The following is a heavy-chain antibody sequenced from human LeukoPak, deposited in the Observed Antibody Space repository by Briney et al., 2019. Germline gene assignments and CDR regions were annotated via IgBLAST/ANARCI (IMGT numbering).Heavy chain of an antibody. CDR3: ARDYYDSSGYYNYFDY. CDR2: IRYDGSNK. D-gene: IGHD3-22*01. Sequence: GGSLRLSCAASGFTFSSYGMHWVRQAPGKGLEWVAFIRYDGSNKYYADSVKGRSTISRDNSKNTLYLQMNSLRAEDTAVYYCARDYYDSSGYYNYFDYWGQGTLVTVSS. CDR1: GFTFSSYG. V-gene: IGHV3-30*02. J-gene: IGHJ4*02.